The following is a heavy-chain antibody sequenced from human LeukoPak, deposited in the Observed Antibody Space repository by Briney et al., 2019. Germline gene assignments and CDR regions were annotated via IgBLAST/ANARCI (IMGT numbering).Heavy chain of an antibody. CDR2: IVPIFGTA. Sequence: SVKVSCKASGGTFSSYAISWVRQAPGQGLEWMGGIVPIFGTANYAQKFQGRVTITADESTSTAYMELSSLRSEDTAVYYCARGIYDSSGYYYSPPTHWGQGTLVTVSS. V-gene: IGHV1-69*13. D-gene: IGHD3-22*01. CDR3: ARGIYDSSGYYYSPPTH. J-gene: IGHJ4*02. CDR1: GGTFSSYA.